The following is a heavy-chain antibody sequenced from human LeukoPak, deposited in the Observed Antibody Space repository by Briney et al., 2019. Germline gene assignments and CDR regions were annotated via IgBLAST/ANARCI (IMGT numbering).Heavy chain of an antibody. CDR2: MYISGST. CDR3: ARDYLVGAPLDS. D-gene: IGHD1-26*01. Sequence: PSETLSLTCTVSGVSITNDYWACIRQPAGKGLEWIGRMYISGSTNYNPSLKSRVSISIDKTNNQFSLKLRSVTAADTAVYYCARDYLVGAPLDSWGQGTLVTVSS. CDR1: GVSITNDY. V-gene: IGHV4-4*07. J-gene: IGHJ4*02.